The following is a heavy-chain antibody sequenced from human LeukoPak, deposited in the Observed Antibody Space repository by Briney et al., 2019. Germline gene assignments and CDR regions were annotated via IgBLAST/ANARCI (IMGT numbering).Heavy chain of an antibody. CDR1: GFTFTSYG. D-gene: IGHD2-15*01. V-gene: IGHV3-30*02. J-gene: IGHJ4*02. CDR2: IRFDGSDK. CDR3: ARAASEDIVVVVAAL. Sequence: GGSLRLYCAASGFTFTSYGIHWVRQAPGKGLEWVAFIRFDGSDKYYADSVKGRFTISRDNSKNTLYLQMNSLRPEDTAVYYCARAASEDIVVVVAALWGQGTLVTVSS.